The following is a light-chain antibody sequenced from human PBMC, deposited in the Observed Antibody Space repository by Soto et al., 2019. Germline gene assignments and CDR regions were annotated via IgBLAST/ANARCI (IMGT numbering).Light chain of an antibody. J-gene: IGKJ1*01. CDR3: QQYNVYSWT. V-gene: IGKV1-5*03. CDR2: EAS. CDR1: QNINSW. Sequence: DIHMTQSPSTLSASVGDRVTITCRASQNINSWLAWYQQKPGKAPKLLIYEASSLEKGVPARFGGSGSGTEFTLTISSLQPDDFATYYCQQYNVYSWTFGQGTKAAIK.